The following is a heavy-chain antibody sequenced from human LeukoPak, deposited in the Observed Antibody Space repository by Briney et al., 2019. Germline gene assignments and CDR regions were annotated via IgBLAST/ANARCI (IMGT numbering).Heavy chain of an antibody. J-gene: IGHJ5*02. CDR2: INHSGST. V-gene: IGHV4-34*01. D-gene: IGHD1-1*01. Sequence: SETLSLTCAVYGGSFTGYYWSWIRQPPGKGLEWIGEINHSGSTNYNPSPKSRVTISVDTSKTQFSLKLSSVTAADTAVYYCARDVATSETNWFDRWGQGTLVTVSS. CDR1: GGSFTGYY. CDR3: ARDVATSETNWFDR.